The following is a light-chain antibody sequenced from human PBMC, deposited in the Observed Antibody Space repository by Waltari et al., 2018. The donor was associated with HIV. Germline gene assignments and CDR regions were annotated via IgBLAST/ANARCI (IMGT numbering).Light chain of an antibody. Sequence: EIVLTQSPGTLSLSPGDRATLSCRATQSVRNRYVAWYQQRPGQAPRLLIYGASSRATGIPDRFSGSGSGTDFSLTISRLEPEDFAVYFCQQYGSSPETFGQGTKVEMK. CDR2: GAS. J-gene: IGKJ1*01. V-gene: IGKV3-20*01. CDR3: QQYGSSPET. CDR1: QSVRNRY.